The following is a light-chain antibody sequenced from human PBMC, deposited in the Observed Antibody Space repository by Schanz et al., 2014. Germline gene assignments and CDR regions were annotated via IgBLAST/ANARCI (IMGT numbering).Light chain of an antibody. CDR2: GAS. V-gene: IGKV3-15*01. CDR3: QQRSNWPLT. J-gene: IGKJ4*01. CDR1: QSVSTN. Sequence: EIVMTQSPATLSLSPGERATLSCRASQSVSTNLAWFQQKPGQAPRLLMYGASTRATGIPARFSGSGSGTEFTLTISSLQPEDFAVYYCQQRSNWPLTFGGGTKVEIK.